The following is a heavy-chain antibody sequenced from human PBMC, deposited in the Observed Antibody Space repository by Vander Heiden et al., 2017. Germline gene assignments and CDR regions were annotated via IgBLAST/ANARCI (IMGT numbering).Heavy chain of an antibody. D-gene: IGHD1-26*01. V-gene: IGHV4-34*01. CDR3: ARGVGASIQTDLDY. CDR1: GWSFSVYY. CDR2: INHSGST. J-gene: IGHJ4*02. Sequence: QVQLQQFGAGRLKPSETLSLTCAGYGWSFSVYYWSWIRQPPGKGLEWIGEINHSGSTNYNPSLKSRVTISVDTSKNKFSLKLSSVTAADTAVYYCARGVGASIQTDLDYWGQGTLVTVSS.